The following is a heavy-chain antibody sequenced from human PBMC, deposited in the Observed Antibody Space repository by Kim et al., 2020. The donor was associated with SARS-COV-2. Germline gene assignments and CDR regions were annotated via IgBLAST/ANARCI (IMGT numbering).Heavy chain of an antibody. Sequence: SETLSLTCTVSGGSISSGGYYWSWIRQHPGKGLEWIGYIYYSGSTYYNPSLKSRVTISVDTSKNQFSLKLSSVTAADTAVYYCARAQYYYDSSGYYEGTYFDYWGQGTLVTVSS. D-gene: IGHD3-22*01. CDR2: IYYSGST. CDR3: ARAQYYYDSSGYYEGTYFDY. CDR1: GGSISSGGYY. J-gene: IGHJ4*02. V-gene: IGHV4-31*03.